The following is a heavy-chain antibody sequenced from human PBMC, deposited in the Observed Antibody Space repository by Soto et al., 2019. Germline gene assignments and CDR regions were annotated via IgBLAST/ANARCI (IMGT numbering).Heavy chain of an antibody. J-gene: IGHJ4*02. CDR3: ARGWGRIFDY. Sequence: QVQLQQWGAGLLKPSETLSLTCAVYGGSFSGYYWNWIRQPPGKGLEWIGEINHSGSTNYNPSLKSRVTISVGPSKNQFSLKLSSVTAADTAVYYCARGWGRIFDYWGQGTLVTVSS. D-gene: IGHD7-27*01. CDR1: GGSFSGYY. CDR2: INHSGST. V-gene: IGHV4-34*01.